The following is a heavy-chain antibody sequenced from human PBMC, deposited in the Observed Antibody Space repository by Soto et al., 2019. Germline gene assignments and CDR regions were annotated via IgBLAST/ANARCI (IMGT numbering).Heavy chain of an antibody. CDR2: ISYDGSNK. CDR1: GFTFSSYA. V-gene: IGHV3-30-3*01. D-gene: IGHD3-22*01. J-gene: IGHJ4*02. CDR3: ARKLSYYYDSSGYCDY. Sequence: QVQLVESGGGVVQPGRSLRLSCEASGFTFSSYAMHWVRQAPGKGLEWVAVISYDGSNKYYADSVKGRFTISRDNSKNTLYLQMNSLRAEDTAVYYCARKLSYYYDSSGYCDYWGQGTLVTVSS.